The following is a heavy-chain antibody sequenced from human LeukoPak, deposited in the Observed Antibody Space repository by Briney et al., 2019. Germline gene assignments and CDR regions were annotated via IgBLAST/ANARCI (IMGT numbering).Heavy chain of an antibody. V-gene: IGHV4-61*02. CDR2: IYTSGST. Sequence: SETLSLTCTVSGGSISSGSYYWSWIRQPAGKGLEWIGRIYTSGSTNYNPSLKSRVTISVDTSKNQFSLKLSSVTAADTAVYYCARASESVVPAAIGPEYYYYMDVWGKGTTVTVSS. J-gene: IGHJ6*03. CDR1: GGSISSGSYY. CDR3: ARASESVVPAAIGPEYYYYMDV. D-gene: IGHD2-2*01.